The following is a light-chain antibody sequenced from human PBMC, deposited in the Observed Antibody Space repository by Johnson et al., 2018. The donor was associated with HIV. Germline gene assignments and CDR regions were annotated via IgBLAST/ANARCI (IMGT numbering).Light chain of an antibody. J-gene: IGLJ1*01. Sequence: QSVLTQPPSVSAAPGQKVTISCSGSSSNIANNYVSWYQQLPGTAPKLLIYENNKRPSGIPDRFSGSKSGTSATLGITGLQTGDEADYYCGTWDSSLSAGCYVFGTGTKVTVL. CDR2: ENN. CDR1: SSNIANNY. CDR3: GTWDSSLSAGCYV. V-gene: IGLV1-51*02.